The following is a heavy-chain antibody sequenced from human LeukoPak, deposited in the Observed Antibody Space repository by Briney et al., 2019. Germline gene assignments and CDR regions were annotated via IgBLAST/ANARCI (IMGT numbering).Heavy chain of an antibody. CDR3: ARGGLGSIAAAGSTDY. CDR1: GYSISSGYY. D-gene: IGHD6-13*01. CDR2: IYHSGST. V-gene: IGHV4-38-2*02. Sequence: SETLSLTCTVSGYSISSGYYWGWIRQPPGKGLEWIGSIYHSGSTYYNPSLKSRVTISVDTSKNQFSLKLSSVTAADTAVYYCARGGLGSIAAAGSTDYWGQGTLVTVSS. J-gene: IGHJ4*02.